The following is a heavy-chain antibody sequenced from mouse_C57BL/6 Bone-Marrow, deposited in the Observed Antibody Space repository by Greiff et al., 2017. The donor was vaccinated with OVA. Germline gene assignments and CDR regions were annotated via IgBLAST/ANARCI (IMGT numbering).Heavy chain of an antibody. CDR2: ISDGGSYT. CDR3: ARDRELPMDY. J-gene: IGHJ4*01. Sequence: EVQVVESGGGLVKPGGSLKLSCAASGFTFSSYAMSWVRQTPEKRLEWVATISDGGSYTYYPDNVKGRFTISRDNAKNNLYLQMSHLKSEDTAMYYCARDRELPMDYWGQGTSVTVSS. V-gene: IGHV5-4*01. CDR1: GFTFSSYA. D-gene: IGHD3-1*01.